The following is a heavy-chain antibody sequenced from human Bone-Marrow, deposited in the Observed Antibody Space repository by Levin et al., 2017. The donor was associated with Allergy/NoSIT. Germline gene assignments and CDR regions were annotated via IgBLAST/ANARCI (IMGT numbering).Heavy chain of an antibody. V-gene: IGHV3-48*03. J-gene: IGHJ4*02. Sequence: GESLKISCAASGFTFSSYEMNWVRQAPGKGLEWVSYISSSGSTIYYADSVKGRFTTSRDNAKNSLYLQMNSLRAEDTAVYYCARAGSCYSFDYWGQGTLVTVSS. CDR2: ISSSGSTI. CDR3: ARAGSCYSFDY. CDR1: GFTFSSYE. D-gene: IGHD2-15*01.